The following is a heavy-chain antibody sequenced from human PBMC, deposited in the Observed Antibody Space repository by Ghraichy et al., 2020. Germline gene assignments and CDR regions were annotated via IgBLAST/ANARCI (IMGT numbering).Heavy chain of an antibody. D-gene: IGHD1-1*01. V-gene: IGHV1-8*01. CDR2: MNPNSGNT. J-gene: IGHJ4*02. Sequence: ASVKVSCKASGYTFTSYDINWVRQATGQGLEWMGWMNPNSGNTGYAQKFQGRVTMTRNTSISTAYMELSSLRSEDTAVYYCARFSYSTGHLVFDYWGQGTLVTVSS. CDR3: ARFSYSTGHLVFDY. CDR1: GYTFTSYD.